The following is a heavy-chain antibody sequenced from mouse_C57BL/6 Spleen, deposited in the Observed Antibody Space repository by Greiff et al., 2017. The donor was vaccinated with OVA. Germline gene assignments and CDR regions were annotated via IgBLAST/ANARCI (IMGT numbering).Heavy chain of an antibody. Sequence: QVQLQQPGAELVKPGASVKLSCKASGYTFTSYWMHWVKQRPGRGLEWIGRIDPHSGGTKYNEKFKSKATLTVDKPSSTAYMQRSSLTSEDSAVYYCARVEYYYGSSHYFDDWGQGTTLTVSS. V-gene: IGHV1-72*01. CDR1: GYTFTSYW. CDR3: ARVEYYYGSSHYFDD. D-gene: IGHD1-1*01. CDR2: IDPHSGGT. J-gene: IGHJ2*01.